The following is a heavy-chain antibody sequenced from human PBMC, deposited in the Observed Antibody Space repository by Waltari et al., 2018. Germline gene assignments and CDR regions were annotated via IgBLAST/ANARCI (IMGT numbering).Heavy chain of an antibody. D-gene: IGHD1-26*01. CDR3: ARDQGRSKAGHAFDI. CDR2: ISSSSSYI. Sequence: EVQLVESGGGLVKPGGSLRLSCAASGFTFSSYSMNWVRQAPGKGLEWVASISSSSSYIYYADSVKGRFTISRDNAKNSLYLQMNSLRAEDTAVYYCARDQGRSKAGHAFDIWGQGTMVTVSS. CDR1: GFTFSSYS. J-gene: IGHJ3*02. V-gene: IGHV3-21*01.